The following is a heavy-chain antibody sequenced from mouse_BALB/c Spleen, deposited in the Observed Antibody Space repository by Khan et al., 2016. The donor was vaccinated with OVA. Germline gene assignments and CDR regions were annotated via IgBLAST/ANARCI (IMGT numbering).Heavy chain of an antibody. CDR3: TRRDYYAYYWFFDV. Sequence: EVQLQQSGPELVKPGASVRISCKTSGYTFTEYTMHWVKQSHGKSLEWLGGFNPNNGGTSYNQKFKGKATLTVDKSSSTAYMELRSLTSEASAVYYCTRRDYYAYYWFFDVWGAGTTVTVSS. CDR2: FNPNNGGT. D-gene: IGHD1-2*01. J-gene: IGHJ1*01. CDR1: GYTFTEYT. V-gene: IGHV1-18*01.